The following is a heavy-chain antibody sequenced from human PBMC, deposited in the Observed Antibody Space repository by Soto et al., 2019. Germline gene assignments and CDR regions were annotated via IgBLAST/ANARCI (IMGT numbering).Heavy chain of an antibody. CDR3: ASIDFWSGSGSSYYYGMDV. CDR1: GCTFSSYA. CDR2: IIPIFGTA. J-gene: IGHJ6*02. V-gene: IGHV1-69*13. D-gene: IGHD3-3*01. Sequence: ASVKVSCKACGCTFSSYAISWVRQAPGQGLEWMGGIIPIFGTANYAQKFQGRVTITADESTSTAYMELSSLRSEDTAVYYCASIDFWSGSGSSYYYGMDVWGQGTTVTVSS.